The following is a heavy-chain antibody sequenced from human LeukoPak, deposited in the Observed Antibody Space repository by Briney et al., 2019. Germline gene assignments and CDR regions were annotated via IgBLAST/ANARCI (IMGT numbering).Heavy chain of an antibody. CDR3: ARVGHLQFLEWLFTSNAFDI. CDR2: INHSGST. Sequence: SETLSLTCAVYGGSFSGYYWSWIRQPPGKGLEWIGEINHSGSTNYNPSLKSRVTISVDTSKNQFSLKLSSVTAADTAVYYCARVGHLQFLEWLFTSNAFDIWGQGTMVTVSS. CDR1: GGSFSGYY. J-gene: IGHJ3*02. V-gene: IGHV4-34*01. D-gene: IGHD3-3*01.